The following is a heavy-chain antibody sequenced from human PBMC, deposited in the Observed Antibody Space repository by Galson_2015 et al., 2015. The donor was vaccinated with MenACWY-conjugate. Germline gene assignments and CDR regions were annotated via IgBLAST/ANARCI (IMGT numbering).Heavy chain of an antibody. CDR2: ISDSGAAT. CDR1: GFTFRQYA. V-gene: IGHV3-23*01. CDR3: AKDVYMDA. J-gene: IGHJ6*03. Sequence: SLRLSCAVSGFTFRQYAMSWVRQAPGTGLEWVAIISDSGAATHYIDSVKGRSTISRDNSKNTLYLQMSRLRAEDTALYYCAKDVYMDAWGKGTTVSVSS.